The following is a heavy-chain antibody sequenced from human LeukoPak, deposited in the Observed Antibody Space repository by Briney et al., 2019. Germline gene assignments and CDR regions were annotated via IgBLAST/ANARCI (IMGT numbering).Heavy chain of an antibody. D-gene: IGHD6-6*01. CDR3: ARGWVGEYSSPHFDY. CDR2: ISAYNGNT. CDR1: GYTFTSYG. Sequence: ASVKVSCKASGYTFTSYGISWVRQAPGQGLEWMGWISAYNGNTNYAQKLQGRVTMTTDTSTSTAYMELRSLRSDDTAVYYCARGWVGEYSSPHFDYWGQGTLVTVSS. V-gene: IGHV1-18*01. J-gene: IGHJ4*02.